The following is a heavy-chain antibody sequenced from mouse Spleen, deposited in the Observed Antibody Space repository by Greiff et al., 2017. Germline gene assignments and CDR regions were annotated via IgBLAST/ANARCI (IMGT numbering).Heavy chain of an antibody. D-gene: IGHD2-4*01. V-gene: IGHV3-2*02. CDR1: GYSITSDYA. CDR2: ISYSGST. J-gene: IGHJ4*01. CDR3: ARWGLRRDYYAMDY. Sequence: EVKLQESGPGLVKPSQSLSLTCTVTGYSITSDYAWNWIRQFPGNKLEWMGYISYSGSTSYNPSLKSRISITRDTSKNQFFLQLNSVTTEDTATYYCARWGLRRDYYAMDYWGQGTSVTVSS.